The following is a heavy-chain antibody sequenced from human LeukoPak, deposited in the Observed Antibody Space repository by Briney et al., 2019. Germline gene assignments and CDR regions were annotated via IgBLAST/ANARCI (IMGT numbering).Heavy chain of an antibody. V-gene: IGHV4-59*01. CDR3: AREKSGPHSSSVFDY. Sequence: KPSETLSLTCTVSGGSISSYYWSWIRQPPGKGLEWIGYIYYSGSTNYNPSLKSRVTTSVDTSKNQFSLKLSSVTAADTAVYYCAREKSGPHSSSVFDYWGQGTLVTVSS. CDR1: GGSISSYY. D-gene: IGHD6-6*01. CDR2: IYYSGST. J-gene: IGHJ4*02.